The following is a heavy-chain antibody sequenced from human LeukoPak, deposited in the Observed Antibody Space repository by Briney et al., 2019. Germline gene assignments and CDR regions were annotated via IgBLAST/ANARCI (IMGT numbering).Heavy chain of an antibody. D-gene: IGHD2-2*01. V-gene: IGHV1-2*02. Sequence: GASVKVSCKASGYTFTGYYMHWVRQAPGQGLEWMGWINPNSGGTNYAQKFQGRVTMTRDTSISTAYMELSRLGSDDTAVYYCARDRLVVVPAATHNWFDPWGQGTLVTVSS. CDR3: ARDRLVVVPAATHNWFDP. J-gene: IGHJ5*02. CDR2: INPNSGGT. CDR1: GYTFTGYY.